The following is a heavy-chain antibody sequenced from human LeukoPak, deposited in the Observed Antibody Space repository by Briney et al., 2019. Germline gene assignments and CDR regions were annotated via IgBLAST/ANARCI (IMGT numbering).Heavy chain of an antibody. Sequence: GASVKVSFKASGYTFTSYGISWVRQAPGQGLEWMGWISAYNGNTNYAQKLQGRVTMTTDTSTSTAYMELRSLRSDDTAVYYCARDSLLRFGELSSVWGQGTLVTVSS. D-gene: IGHD3-10*01. CDR2: ISAYNGNT. CDR1: GYTFTSYG. V-gene: IGHV1-18*01. J-gene: IGHJ4*02. CDR3: ARDSLLRFGELSSV.